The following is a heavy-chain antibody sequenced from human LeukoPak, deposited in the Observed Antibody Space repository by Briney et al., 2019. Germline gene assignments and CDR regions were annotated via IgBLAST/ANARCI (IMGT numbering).Heavy chain of an antibody. CDR2: INWNGGST. D-gene: IGHD2-2*01. CDR3: ARDTLDIVVVPAAKYYYYYMDV. J-gene: IGHJ6*03. Sequence: PGGSLRLSCAASGFTFDDYGMSWVRQAPGKGLEWVSGINWNGGSTVYAGSVKGRFTISRENAKNSLYLKMNSLRAEDTALYYCARDTLDIVVVPAAKYYYYYMDVWGKGTTVTVSS. V-gene: IGHV3-20*04. CDR1: GFTFDDYG.